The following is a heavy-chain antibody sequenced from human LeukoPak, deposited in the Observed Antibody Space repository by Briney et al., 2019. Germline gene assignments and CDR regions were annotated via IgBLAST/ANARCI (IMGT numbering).Heavy chain of an antibody. J-gene: IGHJ6*02. CDR3: ARGAPNWNGMNYYYYYGMDV. Sequence: SQTLSPTCAISGDSVSSNSAAWNWIRQSPSRGLEWLGRTYYRSKWYNDYAVSVKSRITINPDTSKNQFSLQLNSVTPEDTAVYYCARGAPNWNGMNYYYYYGMDVWGQGTTVTVSS. CDR1: GDSVSSNSAA. CDR2: TYYRSKWYN. V-gene: IGHV6-1*01. D-gene: IGHD1-20*01.